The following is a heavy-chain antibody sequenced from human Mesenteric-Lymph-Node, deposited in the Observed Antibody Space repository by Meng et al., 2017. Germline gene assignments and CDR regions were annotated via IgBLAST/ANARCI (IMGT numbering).Heavy chain of an antibody. CDR3: AHRWGPRYCSSTSCRQNNDAFDI. CDR1: GSSLSTSGMC. Sequence: SGPTLVKPTQTLTLTCTFSGSSLSTSGMCVSWIRQPPWKALERLALLDWDDDKYYSIPLKTRLTSSKDTSKNQVVLTMTNMDPMDTATYYCAHRWGPRYCSSTSCRQNNDAFDIWGQGTMVTVSS. J-gene: IGHJ3*02. CDR2: LDWDDDK. D-gene: IGHD2-2*01. V-gene: IGHV2-70*12.